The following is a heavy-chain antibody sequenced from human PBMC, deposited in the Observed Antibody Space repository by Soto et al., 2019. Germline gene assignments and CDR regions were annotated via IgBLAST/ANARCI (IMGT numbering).Heavy chain of an antibody. J-gene: IGHJ6*02. Sequence: GGSLRLSCAASGFTFSSYGMHWVRQAPGKGLEWVAVISYDGSNKYYADSVKGRFTISRDNSKNTLYLQMNSLRAEDTAVYYCAKDVFGATTGGMDVWGQGTTVTVSS. D-gene: IGHD5-12*01. CDR3: AKDVFGATTGGMDV. CDR1: GFTFSSYG. CDR2: ISYDGSNK. V-gene: IGHV3-30*18.